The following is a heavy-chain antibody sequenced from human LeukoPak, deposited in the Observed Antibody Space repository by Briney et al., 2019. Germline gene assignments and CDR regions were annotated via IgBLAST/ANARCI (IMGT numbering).Heavy chain of an antibody. CDR3: ARGHPVETATVEV. CDR1: GGTFSSYA. CDR2: IIPIFGST. Sequence: SVKVSCKASGGTFSSYAINWVRQAPGQGLEWMGGIIPIFGSTNYAQKFQGRVTITTDDSTSTAYMELSSLRSEDTAVYYCARGHPVETATVEVWGQGTLVTVSS. J-gene: IGHJ4*02. V-gene: IGHV1-69*05. D-gene: IGHD5-24*01.